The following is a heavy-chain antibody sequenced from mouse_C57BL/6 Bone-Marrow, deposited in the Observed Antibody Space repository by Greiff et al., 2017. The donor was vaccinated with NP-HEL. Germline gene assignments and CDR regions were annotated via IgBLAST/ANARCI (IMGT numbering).Heavy chain of an antibody. D-gene: IGHD1-1*01. CDR2: IYPGSGNT. CDR1: GYSFTSYY. J-gene: IGHJ4*01. CDR3: ARSITTVVATDYYAMDY. V-gene: IGHV1-66*01. Sequence: VQLQQSGPELVKPGASVKISCKASGYSFTSYYIHWVKQRPGQGLEWIGWIYPGSGNTKYNEKFKGKATLTADTSSSTAYMQLSSLTSEDSAVYYCARSITTVVATDYYAMDYWGQGTSVTVSS.